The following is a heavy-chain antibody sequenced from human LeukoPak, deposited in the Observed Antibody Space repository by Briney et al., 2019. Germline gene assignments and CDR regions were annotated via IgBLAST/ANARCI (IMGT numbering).Heavy chain of an antibody. Sequence: ASVKVSCKVSGYSFIELSMHWVRQAPGKGLEWMGGFHPEDGETIYAQEFQGRVIMTEDTSTDTAYMELSSLRSEDTAVYYCATDCDLYLDQMLFTYWGQGTLVTVSS. CDR2: FHPEDGET. CDR1: GYSFIELS. V-gene: IGHV1-24*01. J-gene: IGHJ4*02. CDR3: ATDCDLYLDQMLFTY. D-gene: IGHD2-2*01.